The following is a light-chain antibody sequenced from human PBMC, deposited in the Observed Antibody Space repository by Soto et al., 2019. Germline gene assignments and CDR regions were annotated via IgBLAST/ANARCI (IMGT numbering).Light chain of an antibody. V-gene: IGLV2-14*01. J-gene: IGLJ2*01. Sequence: QSVLTQPACVSVSPAQSITISCTGTDSDVGGYNYVSWYQQHPDKAPKLMIYGVYNRPSGVSNRFSGSKSGNTASLTISGLQAEDEADYYCSSFTNNNTPHVVFGGGTKVTVL. CDR3: SSFTNNNTPHVV. CDR1: DSDVGGYNY. CDR2: GVY.